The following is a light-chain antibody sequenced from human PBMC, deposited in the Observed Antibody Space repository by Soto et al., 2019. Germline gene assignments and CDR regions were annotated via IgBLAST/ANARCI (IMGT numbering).Light chain of an antibody. V-gene: IGKV1-9*01. CDR1: QGINTD. Sequence: IQLTQSPSSLSASVGDRVTITCRASQGINTDLGWYQQRPGKAPKVLIYAASTLVSGVPSRFSGSGSGTDFTLTISSLQPEDFATYYCQQYDGYSPQTFGQGTKVDIK. CDR3: QQYDGYSPQT. J-gene: IGKJ1*01. CDR2: AAS.